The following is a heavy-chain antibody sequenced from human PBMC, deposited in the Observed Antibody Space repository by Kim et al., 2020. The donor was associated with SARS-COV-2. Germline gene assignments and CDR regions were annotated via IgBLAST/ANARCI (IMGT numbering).Heavy chain of an antibody. V-gene: IGHV4-34*01. J-gene: IGHJ6*03. CDR3: ASCTGWFHYYYMDV. Sequence: SETLSLTCAVYGGSFSGYYWSWIRQPPGKGLEWIGEINHSGSTNYNPSLKSRVTISVDTSKNQFSLKLSSVTAADTAVYYCASCTGWFHYYYMDVWGKGT. D-gene: IGHD3-10*02. CDR1: GGSFSGYY. CDR2: INHSGST.